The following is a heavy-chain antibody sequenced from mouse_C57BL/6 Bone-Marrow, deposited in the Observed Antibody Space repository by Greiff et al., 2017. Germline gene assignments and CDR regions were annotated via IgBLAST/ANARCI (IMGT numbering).Heavy chain of an antibody. CDR1: GYTFTSYT. CDR3: ARDGSSYRYYAMDY. D-gene: IGHD1-1*01. CDR2: INPSSGYT. J-gene: IGHJ4*01. V-gene: IGHV1-4*01. Sequence: LVESGAELARPGASVKMSCTASGYTFTSYTMHWVKQRPGQGLEWIGYINPSSGYTKYNQKFKDKATLTADKSSSTAYMQLSSLTSEDSAVYYCARDGSSYRYYAMDYWGQGTSVTVSS.